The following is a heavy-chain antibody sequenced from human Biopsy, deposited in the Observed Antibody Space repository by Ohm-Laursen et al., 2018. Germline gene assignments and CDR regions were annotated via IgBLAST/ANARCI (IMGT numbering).Heavy chain of an antibody. Sequence: SLRLSCAASGFTFCDAWLSWIRQAPGKGLEWVGRIKSKFDGETTHYAAPVKGRFIISRDDSKSTLFLQMNSLKVEDTGVYFCSTGGGDFYYNGMDVWGQGTTVTVSS. CDR3: STGGGDFYYNGMDV. J-gene: IGHJ6*02. V-gene: IGHV3-15*01. CDR1: GFTFCDAW. D-gene: IGHD3-16*01. CDR2: IKSKFDGETT.